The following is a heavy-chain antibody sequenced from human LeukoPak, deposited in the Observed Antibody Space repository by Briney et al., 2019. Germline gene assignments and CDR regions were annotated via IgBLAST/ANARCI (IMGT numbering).Heavy chain of an antibody. CDR1: GFTFSIYS. CDR3: ARVSAVDIVVVVAATNAFDI. J-gene: IGHJ3*02. Sequence: GSLRLSCSASGFTFSIYSMNWVRPAPGKGLEWVSSISSSSSYIYYADSVKGRFTISRDNAKNSLYLQMNSLRAEDTAVYYCARVSAVDIVVVVAATNAFDIWGQGTMVTVPS. CDR2: ISSSSSYI. D-gene: IGHD2-15*01. V-gene: IGHV3-21*01.